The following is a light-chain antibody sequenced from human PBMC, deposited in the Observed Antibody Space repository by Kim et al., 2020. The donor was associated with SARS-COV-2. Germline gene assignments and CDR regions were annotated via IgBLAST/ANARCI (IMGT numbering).Light chain of an antibody. V-gene: IGKV3-11*01. J-gene: IGKJ4*01. CDR1: QIVSTY. Sequence: EIVLTQSPATLSLSPGERATLSCRASQIVSTYLAWYQQKPGQAPRLLIYDASNRATGIPARFSGSGSGTDFTLTISSPEPEDFAVYYCQQHSNWPPLTFGGGTKVDIK. CDR2: DAS. CDR3: QQHSNWPPLT.